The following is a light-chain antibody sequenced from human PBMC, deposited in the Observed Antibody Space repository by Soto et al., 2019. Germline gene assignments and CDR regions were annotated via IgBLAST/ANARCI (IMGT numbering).Light chain of an antibody. CDR3: MQALQTPRT. CDR2: LGS. CDR1: QSLPHSNGYNY. Sequence: DIVMTQSPLSLPVIPGEPASISCRSSQSLPHSNGYNYLDWYLQKPGQSPQLLIYLGSNRASGVPDRFSGSGSGTDFTLKISRVEAEDVGVYYCMQALQTPRTFGQGTKVEIK. J-gene: IGKJ1*01. V-gene: IGKV2-28*01.